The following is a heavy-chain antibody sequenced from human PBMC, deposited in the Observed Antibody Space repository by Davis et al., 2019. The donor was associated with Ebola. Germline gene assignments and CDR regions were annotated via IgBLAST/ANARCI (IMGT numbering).Heavy chain of an antibody. Sequence: GESLKISCAASGFTFSSYWMGWVRQAPGKGLEWVANIKQDGSEKYYVDSVKGRFTISRDNAKNSLYLQMNSLRAEDTAVYYCARARWLRTTHYYFDYWGQGTLVTVSS. J-gene: IGHJ4*02. CDR1: GFTFSSYW. CDR2: IKQDGSEK. D-gene: IGHD5-12*01. CDR3: ARARWLRTTHYYFDY. V-gene: IGHV3-7*01.